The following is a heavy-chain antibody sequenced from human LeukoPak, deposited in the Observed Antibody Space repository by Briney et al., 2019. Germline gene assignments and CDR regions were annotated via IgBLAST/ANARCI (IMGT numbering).Heavy chain of an antibody. Sequence: SETLSLTCAVYGGSFSGYYWSWIRQPPGKGLEWIGEINHSGSTNYNPSLKSRVTISVDTSKNQFSLKLSSVTAADTAVYYCAKQGHIVVVPAAVNDAFDIWGQGTMVTVSS. CDR1: GGSFSGYY. CDR3: AKQGHIVVVPAAVNDAFDI. V-gene: IGHV4-34*01. J-gene: IGHJ3*02. D-gene: IGHD2-2*01. CDR2: INHSGST.